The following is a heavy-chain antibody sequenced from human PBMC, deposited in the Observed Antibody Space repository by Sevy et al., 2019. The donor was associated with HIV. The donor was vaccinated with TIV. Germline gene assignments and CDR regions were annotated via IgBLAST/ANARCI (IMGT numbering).Heavy chain of an antibody. Sequence: GGSLRLSCVASGLTVGSLSINWVRQAPGKGLEWVSLIYSAGTTFYSDSVKGRLTISRDNSNNTLDLQMNSLRAEDTAIYYCARIKGASSSYAMDVWGQGTTVTVSS. CDR2: IYSAGTT. CDR3: ARIKGASSSYAMDV. D-gene: IGHD2-2*01. J-gene: IGHJ6*02. V-gene: IGHV3-53*01. CDR1: GLTVGSLS.